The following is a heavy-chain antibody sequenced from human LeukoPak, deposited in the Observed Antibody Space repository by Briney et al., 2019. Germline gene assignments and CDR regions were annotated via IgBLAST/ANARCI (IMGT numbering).Heavy chain of an antibody. Sequence: SETLSLTCTVSGGSFSRCSYYWGWIRQPPGKGLEWIGSIYYSGTTYYNPSLKSRVTISVDTSKNQFSLKLSSVTAADTALYYCARHGNYYGYWGQGTLVTVSS. V-gene: IGHV4-39*01. CDR3: ARHGNYYGY. CDR1: GGSFSRCSYY. J-gene: IGHJ4*02. D-gene: IGHD1-26*01. CDR2: IYYSGTT.